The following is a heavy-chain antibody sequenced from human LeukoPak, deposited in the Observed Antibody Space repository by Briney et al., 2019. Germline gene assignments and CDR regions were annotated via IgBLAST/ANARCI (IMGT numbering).Heavy chain of an antibody. Sequence: SETLSLTCTVSAGSISSYHWSWIRQPPGKGLEWIGFIYSSGSTNYNPSLKSRVTISVDTSKNQFSLKLKFVTAADTAVYYCARDLGYCSNTSCLSYGMDVWGQGTTVTVSS. CDR3: ARDLGYCSNTSCLSYGMDV. CDR1: AGSISSYH. CDR2: IYSSGST. J-gene: IGHJ6*02. D-gene: IGHD2-2*01. V-gene: IGHV4-59*01.